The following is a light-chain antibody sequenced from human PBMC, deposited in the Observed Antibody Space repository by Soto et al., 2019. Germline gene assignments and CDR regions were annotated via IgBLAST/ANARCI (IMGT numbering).Light chain of an antibody. Sequence: DIQMTQSPSTLSASVGDRVTITCRASQNIRSWLAWYQQKPGKAPNLLIYKASSLQSGVPSRFSGSGSGTEFTLTISSLQPDDLAPYYCQQYDGYPLTFGGGTKVEIK. J-gene: IGKJ4*01. CDR2: KAS. V-gene: IGKV1-5*03. CDR3: QQYDGYPLT. CDR1: QNIRSW.